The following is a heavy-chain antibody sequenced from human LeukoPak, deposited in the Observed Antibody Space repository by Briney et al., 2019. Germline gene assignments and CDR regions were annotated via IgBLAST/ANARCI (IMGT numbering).Heavy chain of an antibody. CDR2: INTNTGNP. Sequence: GASVKVSCKASGYTFTRYAMNWVRQAPGQGLEWMGWINTNTGNPTYAQGFTGRFVFSLDTSVSTAYLQISSLKAEDTAVYYCARSTGYDILTGFPSGYWGQGTLVTVSS. V-gene: IGHV7-4-1*02. CDR3: ARSTGYDILTGFPSGY. J-gene: IGHJ4*02. CDR1: GYTFTRYA. D-gene: IGHD3-9*01.